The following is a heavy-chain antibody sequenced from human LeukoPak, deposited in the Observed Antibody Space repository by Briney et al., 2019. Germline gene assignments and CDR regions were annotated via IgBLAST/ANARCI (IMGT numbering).Heavy chain of an antibody. Sequence: PSETLSLTCTVSGGSISSYYWSWIRQPPGKGLEWIGYIYYSGSTNYNPSLKSRVTISVDTSKNQFSLKLSSVTAADTAVYYCARVRGGKAPPHYYGMDVWGQGTTVTVSS. CDR1: GGSISSYY. CDR2: IYYSGST. V-gene: IGHV4-59*01. CDR3: ARVRGGKAPPHYYGMDV. J-gene: IGHJ6*02. D-gene: IGHD3-16*01.